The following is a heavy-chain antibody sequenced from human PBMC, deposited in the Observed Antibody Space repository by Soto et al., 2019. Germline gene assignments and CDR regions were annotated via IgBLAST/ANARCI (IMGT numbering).Heavy chain of an antibody. J-gene: IGHJ6*02. CDR3: TRHPPIPRFENGLDV. CDR1: GECISGYY. V-gene: IGHV4-59*08. CDR2: IYYIGYT. D-gene: IGHD2-21*01. Sequence: PSETLSLTCSVSGECISGYYCSWVRQPPGKGLEWIGYIYYIGYTIYSPSLNSRVTISINTSKNQFSLKLTSVTAADTAMYYCTRHPPIPRFENGLDVWGQGTTVTVSS.